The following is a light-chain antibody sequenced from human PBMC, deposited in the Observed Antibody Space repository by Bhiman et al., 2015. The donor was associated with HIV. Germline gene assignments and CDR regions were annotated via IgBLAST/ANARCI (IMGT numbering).Light chain of an antibody. CDR3: QSYDSSINWV. Sequence: NFMLTQPHSVSESPGKTVTISCTRSSGTFANSYVQWYQQRPGSSPTTIIFENNRRPSGVPDRFSGSTHTSSNSASLTISGLKTDDEADYYCQSYDSSINWVFGGGTKLTVL. CDR2: ENN. V-gene: IGLV6-57*01. J-gene: IGLJ3*02. CDR1: SGTFANSY.